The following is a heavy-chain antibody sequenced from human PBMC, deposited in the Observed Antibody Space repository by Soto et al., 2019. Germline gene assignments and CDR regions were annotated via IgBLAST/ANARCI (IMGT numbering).Heavy chain of an antibody. D-gene: IGHD3-10*01. Sequence: QVQLQESGPGLVKPSQTLSLTCTVSGDSISRNGFFWTWIRQHPGKGLEGIGYIYNSGSSYSNPSLKSQVIISVDTSKNHFSLNLTAVTAADTAVYYCARGTMLRGPGYYYAMDVWGQGTTVTVSS. CDR3: ARGTMLRGPGYYYAMDV. CDR2: IYNSGSS. V-gene: IGHV4-31*01. CDR1: GDSISRNGFF. J-gene: IGHJ6*02.